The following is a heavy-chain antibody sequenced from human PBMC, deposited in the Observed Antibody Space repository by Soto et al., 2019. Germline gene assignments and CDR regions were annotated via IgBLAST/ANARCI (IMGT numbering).Heavy chain of an antibody. CDR2: IYYSGST. J-gene: IGHJ4*02. V-gene: IGHV4-30-4*01. Sequence: QVQLQESGPGLVKPSQTLSLTSTVSGGSISSGDYYWSWIRQPPGKGLEWIGYIYYSGSTYYNPSGGGGVTVAVDASKKQCSVKLSSVTAADTAGYYCARVGGFGATTIDYWGQGTLVTVSS. D-gene: IGHD3-10*01. CDR3: ARVGGFGATTIDY. CDR1: GGSISSGDYY.